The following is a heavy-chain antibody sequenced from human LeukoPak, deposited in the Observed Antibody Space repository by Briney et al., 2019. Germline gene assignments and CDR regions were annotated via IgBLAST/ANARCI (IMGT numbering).Heavy chain of an antibody. D-gene: IGHD4-17*01. CDR1: GYTFTSYG. Sequence: ASVKVSCKASGYTFTSYGISWVRQAPGQGLEWMGWISAYNGNTNYAQKFQGRVTITTDESTSTAYMELSSLRSEDTAVYYCARHKGSTVTDVYYMDVWGKGTTVTVSS. J-gene: IGHJ6*03. CDR3: ARHKGSTVTDVYYMDV. V-gene: IGHV1-18*01. CDR2: ISAYNGNT.